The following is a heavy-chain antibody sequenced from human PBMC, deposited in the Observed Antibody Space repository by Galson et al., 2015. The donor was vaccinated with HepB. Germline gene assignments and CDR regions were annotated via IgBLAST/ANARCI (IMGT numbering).Heavy chain of an antibody. CDR2: ISGSGGST. V-gene: IGHV3-23*01. D-gene: IGHD5/OR15-5a*01. CDR3: ANSVYVVQAFDI. Sequence: SLRLSCAASGFTFNSYSMNWVRQAPGKGLEWVSAISGSGGSTYYADSVKGRFTISRDNSKNTLYLQMNSPRAEDTAVYYCANSVYVVQAFDIWGQGTMVTVSS. J-gene: IGHJ3*02. CDR1: GFTFNSYS.